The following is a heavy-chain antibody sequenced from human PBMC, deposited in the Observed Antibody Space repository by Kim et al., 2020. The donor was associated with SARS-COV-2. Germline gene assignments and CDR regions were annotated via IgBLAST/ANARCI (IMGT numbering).Heavy chain of an antibody. Sequence: GGSLRLSCAASGFTFSSYAMGWVRQAPGKGLEWVSGISHSGGSTYYADSVKGRFTISRDNSKNTLYLQMSSLRVEDTALYYCAKVGSSSWWRSLSSDPWGQGTLVTVSS. V-gene: IGHV3-23*01. J-gene: IGHJ5*02. CDR1: GFTFSSYA. CDR3: AKVGSSSWWRSLSSDP. CDR2: ISHSGGST. D-gene: IGHD6-13*01.